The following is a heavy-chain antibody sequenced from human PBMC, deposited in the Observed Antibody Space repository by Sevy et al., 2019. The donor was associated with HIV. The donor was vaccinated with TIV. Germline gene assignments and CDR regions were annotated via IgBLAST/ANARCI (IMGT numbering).Heavy chain of an antibody. CDR1: GYTFTGYF. CDR2: INPNSGDT. V-gene: IGHV1-2*02. J-gene: IGHJ4*02. Sequence: ASVNVSCKASGYTFTGYFIHWVRQAPGQGLEWMGWINPNSGDTNYAQKFQGRVTVTRDTSINTAYMELSRLRSDDTAVYYCASPGGYRYGSLLDYWGQGTLVTVSS. D-gene: IGHD5-18*01. CDR3: ASPGGYRYGSLLDY.